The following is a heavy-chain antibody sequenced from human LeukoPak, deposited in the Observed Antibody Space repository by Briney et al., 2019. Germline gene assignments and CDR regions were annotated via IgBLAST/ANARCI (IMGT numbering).Heavy chain of an antibody. CDR2: IYYIGGA. CDR1: GGSVIGYY. CDR3: ARASLRMDV. V-gene: IGHV4-59*02. J-gene: IGHJ6*04. Sequence: PSDSLSLACTLAGGSVIGYYRGSIWQPPGEGLEWVGYIYYIGGAHYNPSIKSRGTISVDTSKIQFSLKLSSVTAADTAVYYCARASLRMDVWGKGTAGSLSS.